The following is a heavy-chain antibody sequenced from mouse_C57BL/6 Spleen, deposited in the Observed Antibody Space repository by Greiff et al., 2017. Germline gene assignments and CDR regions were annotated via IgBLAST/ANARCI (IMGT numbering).Heavy chain of an antibody. CDR1: GFTFSSYA. CDR2: ISDGGSYT. D-gene: IGHD1-1*01. Sequence: EVKVVESGGGLVKPGGSLKLSCAASGFTFSSYAMSWVRQTPEKRLEWVATISDGGSYTYYPDNVKGRFTISRDNAKNNLYLQMSHLKSEDTAMYYCARDQGGITTVVDWYFDVWGTGTTVTVSS. CDR3: ARDQGGITTVVDWYFDV. V-gene: IGHV5-4*01. J-gene: IGHJ1*03.